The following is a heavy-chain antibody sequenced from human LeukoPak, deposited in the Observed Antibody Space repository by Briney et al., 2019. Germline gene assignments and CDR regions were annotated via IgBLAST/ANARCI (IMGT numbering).Heavy chain of an antibody. V-gene: IGHV3-7*01. J-gene: IGHJ6*02. CDR1: GFTFSSYW. CDR3: ARFTVPAASTPYYYYGMDV. CDR2: IKQDGSEK. D-gene: IGHD2-2*01. Sequence: PGGSLRLSCAASGFTFSSYWMSWVRQAPGKGLEWVAHIKQDGSEKYYVDSVKGRFTISRDNAKNSLYLQMNSLRAEDTAVYYCARFTVPAASTPYYYYGMDVWGQGTTVTVSS.